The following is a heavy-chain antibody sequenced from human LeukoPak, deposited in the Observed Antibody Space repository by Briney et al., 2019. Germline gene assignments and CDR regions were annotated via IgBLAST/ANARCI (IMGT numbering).Heavy chain of an antibody. CDR1: GGSISSYY. CDR3: ARHIIADYGRKSGAFDI. Sequence: SETLSLTCTVSGGSISSYYWSWIRQPPGKGLEWIGYIYYSGSTNYNPSLKSRVTISVDTSKNQFSLKLSSVTAADTAVYYCARHIIADYGRKSGAFDIWGQGTMVTVSS. J-gene: IGHJ3*02. V-gene: IGHV4-59*08. D-gene: IGHD4-23*01. CDR2: IYYSGST.